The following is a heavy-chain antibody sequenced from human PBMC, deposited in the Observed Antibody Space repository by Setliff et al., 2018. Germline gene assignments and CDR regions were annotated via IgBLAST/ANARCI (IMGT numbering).Heavy chain of an antibody. CDR2: IYYSGST. V-gene: IGHV4-59*01. CDR3: ARGSGRGYSYGLFDY. J-gene: IGHJ4*02. D-gene: IGHD5-18*01. CDR1: GDSISSYY. Sequence: SETLSLTCTVSGDSISSYYWSWIRQPPGKGLEWIGYIYYSGSTNYNPSLKSRVTMSVDVSRDQFSLELSSVTAADTAVYFCARGSGRGYSYGLFDYWGQGSLVTVSS.